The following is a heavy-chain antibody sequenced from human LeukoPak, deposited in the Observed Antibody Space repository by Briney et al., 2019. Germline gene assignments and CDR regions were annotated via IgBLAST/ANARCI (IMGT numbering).Heavy chain of an antibody. V-gene: IGHV4-59*01. J-gene: IGHJ4*02. Sequence: SETLSLTCAVYGGSFSGYYWTWIRQPPGKGLEWIGYLYYSGRTNYNPSLKSRVTISVDTSKNQFSLKLTSVTAADTAVYFCARGVNNYGYGFYFDYWGQGTLVTVSS. CDR2: LYYSGRT. D-gene: IGHD5-18*01. CDR3: ARGVNNYGYGFYFDY. CDR1: GGSFSGYY.